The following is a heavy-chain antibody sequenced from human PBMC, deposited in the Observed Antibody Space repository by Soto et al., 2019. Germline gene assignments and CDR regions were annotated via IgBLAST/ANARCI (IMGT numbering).Heavy chain of an antibody. CDR2: TYYRSRWYS. V-gene: IGHV6-1*01. CDR1: GDSVSSSSVA. CDR3: ARSEEDSDYYYYGLDV. Sequence: SQTLSLTCVISGDSVSSSSVAWNWVRQSPSRGLEWLGRTYYRSRWYSDFAVSVRGRIVINADTSKNQFSLQLNSVTPEDTAVYFCARSEEDSDYYYYGLDVWGPGTTVTVS. J-gene: IGHJ6*02. D-gene: IGHD2-15*01.